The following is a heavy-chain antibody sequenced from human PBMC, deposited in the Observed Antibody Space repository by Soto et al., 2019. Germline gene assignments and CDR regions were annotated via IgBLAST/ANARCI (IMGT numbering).Heavy chain of an antibody. CDR3: AXGXXXXXXXXXXFGL. Sequence: QVQLVQSGAEVKKPGSSVKVSCKASGGTFSSYAISWVRQAPGQGLEWMGGIIPIFGTANYAQKFQGRVPITPDEPTSTAYMGLSSLRSEDTAVYYCAXGXXXXXXXXXXFGLXGRGTLVTVSS. CDR1: GGTFSSYA. V-gene: IGHV1-69*05. CDR2: IIPIFGTA. J-gene: IGHJ2*01.